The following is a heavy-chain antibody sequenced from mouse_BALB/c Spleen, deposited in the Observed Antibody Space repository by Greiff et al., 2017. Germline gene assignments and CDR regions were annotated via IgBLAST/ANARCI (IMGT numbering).Heavy chain of an antibody. J-gene: IGHJ4*01. CDR2: ISYSGST. CDR1: GYSITSDYA. V-gene: IGHV3-2*02. D-gene: IGHD1-1*01. Sequence: VQLKESGPGLVKPSQSLSLTCTVTGYSITSDYAWNWIRQFPGNKLEWMGYISYSGSTSYNPSLKSRISITRDTSKNQFFLQLNSVTTEDTATYYCARAITTVEYAMDYWGQGTSVTVSS. CDR3: ARAITTVEYAMDY.